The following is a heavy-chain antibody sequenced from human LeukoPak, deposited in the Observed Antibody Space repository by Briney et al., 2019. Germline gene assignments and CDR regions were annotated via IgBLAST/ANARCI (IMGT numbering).Heavy chain of an antibody. CDR1: GFGFSDYY. CDR2: ITDTGITK. V-gene: IGHV3-11*01. Sequence: GGSLRLSCAASGFGFSDYYMIWIRQAPGKGLEWLSYITDTGITKFYADSVKGRFTISRDNVKNSLFLQMNSLRADDTAVYYCARDGQRNYYYGMDVWGQGTTVTVSS. CDR3: ARDGQRNYYYGMDV. J-gene: IGHJ6*02.